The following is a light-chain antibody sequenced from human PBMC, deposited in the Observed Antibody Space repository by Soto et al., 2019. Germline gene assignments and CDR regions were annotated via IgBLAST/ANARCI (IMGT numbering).Light chain of an antibody. J-gene: IGKJ5*01. CDR1: QDVGNF. CDR3: QQYGSGCIT. Sequence: QTTRTPSALTAAIGDRVTISCQASQDVGNFLNWYQQRPGKAPYLLIYDASNLDSGVSSRFSVSGSGRDFSFTITGLEPVNVATYFWQQYGSGCITFGQGTRLEI. CDR2: DAS. V-gene: IGKV1-33*01.